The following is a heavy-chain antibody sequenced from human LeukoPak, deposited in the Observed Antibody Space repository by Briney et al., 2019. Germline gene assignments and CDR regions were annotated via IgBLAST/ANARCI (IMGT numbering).Heavy chain of an antibody. V-gene: IGHV3-30*18. CDR1: GXAFSNYG. CDR3: AKWGSGYYFDY. Sequence: GGSLRLSCAASGXAFSNYGIHWVRQAPGKGLEWVAVISNTGSNKYYADSVKGRFTVSRDNSKNTVYLQMNSLRTEDTAVYYCAKWGSGYYFDYWGQGTLVTVPS. D-gene: IGHD3-16*01. CDR2: ISNTGSNK. J-gene: IGHJ4*02.